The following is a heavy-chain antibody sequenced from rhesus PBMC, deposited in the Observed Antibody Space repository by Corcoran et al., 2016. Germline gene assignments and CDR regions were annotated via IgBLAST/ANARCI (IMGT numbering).Heavy chain of an antibody. Sequence: QLQLQESGPGLVKPSETLSVTCAVSGGSISSSYWSWIRQAPGKGLEWIGYIYCSGSRTNYNPSLQRRVTLSVDKAKNQLSMKLSAVTAADTAVYYCARGRAGVISSVDYWGQGVLVTVSS. CDR1: GGSISSSY. CDR3: ARGRAGVISSVDY. CDR2: IYCSGSRT. J-gene: IGHJ4*01. D-gene: IGHD3-34*01. V-gene: IGHV4-169*01.